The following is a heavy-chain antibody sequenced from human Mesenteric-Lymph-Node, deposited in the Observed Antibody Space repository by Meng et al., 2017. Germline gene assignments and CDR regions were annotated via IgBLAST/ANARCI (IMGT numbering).Heavy chain of an antibody. CDR3: ARAVPDSSGYYGGDYFDY. D-gene: IGHD3-22*01. V-gene: IGHV3-74*01. CDR2: INSDGSST. Sequence: GGSLRLSCAASGFTFSSYWMHWVRQAPGKGLVWVSRINSDGSSTSYADSVKGRFTISRDNAKNTLYLQMNSLRAEDTAVYYCARAVPDSSGYYGGDYFDYWGQGTLVTVSS. J-gene: IGHJ4*02. CDR1: GFTFSSYW.